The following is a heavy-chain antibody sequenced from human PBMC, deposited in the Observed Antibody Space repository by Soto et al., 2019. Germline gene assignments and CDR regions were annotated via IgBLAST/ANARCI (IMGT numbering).Heavy chain of an antibody. CDR3: ARPGADGAVAGSY. V-gene: IGHV3-33*01. CDR2: IRFDGSNI. J-gene: IGHJ4*02. D-gene: IGHD6-19*01. Sequence: GGSLRLSCVAPGVIFSGYGMHWVRQAPGKGLEWVVVIRFDGSNIFYANSVKGRFTISRDNSKNQFSLKLSSVTAADTAVYYCARPGADGAVAGSYWGQGTLVTVSS. CDR1: GVIFSGYG.